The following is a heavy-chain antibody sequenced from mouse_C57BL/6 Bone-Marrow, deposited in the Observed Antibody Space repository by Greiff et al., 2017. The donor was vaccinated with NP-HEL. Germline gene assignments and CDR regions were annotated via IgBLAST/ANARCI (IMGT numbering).Heavy chain of an antibody. CDR1: GFNIKDDY. CDR2: IDPENGDT. D-gene: IGHD1-1*01. V-gene: IGHV14-4*01. Sequence: EVKLVESGAELVRPGASVKLSCTASGFNIKDDYMHWVKQRPEQGLEWIGWIDPENGDTAYASKFQGKATITADTSSNTAYLQLSSLTSEDTAVYYCTTWDTTVVVDYWGQGTTLTVSS. CDR3: TTWDTTVVVDY. J-gene: IGHJ2*01.